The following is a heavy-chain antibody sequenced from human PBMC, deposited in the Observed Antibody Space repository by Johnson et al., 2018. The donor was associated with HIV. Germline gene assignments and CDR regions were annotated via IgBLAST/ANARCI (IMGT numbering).Heavy chain of an antibody. J-gene: IGHJ3*02. CDR1: QFTFSRYG. CDR2: IWYDGSNK. D-gene: IGHD3-16*01. CDR3: VKCIWGSSLIDVFDI. V-gene: IGHV3-33*06. Sequence: QVQLVESGGGLAKPAWSPRLSCAASQFTFSRYGMNWVRQAPGKGLEWVAVIWYDGSNKYYADSVKGRFSISRDNSKNTLYLQMNSLRVEDTAVYYCVKCIWGSSLIDVFDIWGQVTMVTVSS.